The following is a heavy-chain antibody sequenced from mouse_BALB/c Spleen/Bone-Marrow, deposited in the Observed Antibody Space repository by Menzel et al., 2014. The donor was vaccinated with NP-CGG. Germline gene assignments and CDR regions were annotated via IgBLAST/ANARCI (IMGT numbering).Heavy chain of an antibody. CDR3: ARGYGSSYGTGYFDV. V-gene: IGHV14-3*02. CDR1: GFNIKDTY. Sequence: VHVKQSGAELVKPGASVKLSCTASGFNIKDTYMHWVKQRPEQGLEWIGRIDPANGNTKYDPKFQGKATITADTSSNTAYLQRSSLTSEDTAVYYCARGYGSSYGTGYFDVWGAGTTVTVSS. J-gene: IGHJ1*01. CDR2: IDPANGNT. D-gene: IGHD1-1*01.